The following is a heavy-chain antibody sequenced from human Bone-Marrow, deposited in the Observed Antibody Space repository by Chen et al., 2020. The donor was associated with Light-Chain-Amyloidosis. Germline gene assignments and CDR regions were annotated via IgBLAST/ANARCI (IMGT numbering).Heavy chain of an antibody. D-gene: IGHD5-12*01. Sequence: EVKKPGESLKISCKGSGYTFPNYWIGWVRQMPGKGLEWMGVIYPDDPDARYSPSFEGQVTISADKSITTAYLQWRSLKASDTAMYYCARRRDGYNFDYWGQGTLVTVSS. J-gene: IGHJ4*02. V-gene: IGHV5-51*01. CDR1: GYTFPNYW. CDR2: IYPDDPDA. CDR3: ARRRDGYNFDY.